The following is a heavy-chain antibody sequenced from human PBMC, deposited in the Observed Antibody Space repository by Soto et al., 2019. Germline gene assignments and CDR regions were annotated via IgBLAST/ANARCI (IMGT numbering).Heavy chain of an antibody. J-gene: IGHJ4*02. CDR1: GGSISSSSYY. Sequence: QLQLQESGPGLLKPSETLSLTCTVSGGSISSSSYYWGWIRQPPGKGLEWIGSIYYSGSTYYNPSLKSRVTISVDTSKNQFSLKLSSVTAADTAVYYCARPFRHSGSYLDYWGQGTLVTVSS. D-gene: IGHD1-26*01. CDR2: IYYSGST. CDR3: ARPFRHSGSYLDY. V-gene: IGHV4-39*01.